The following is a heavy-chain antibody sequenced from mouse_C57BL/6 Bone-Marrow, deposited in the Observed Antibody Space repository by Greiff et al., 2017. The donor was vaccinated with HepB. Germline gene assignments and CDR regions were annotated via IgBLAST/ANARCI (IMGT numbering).Heavy chain of an antibody. CDR2: ISYDGSN. CDR3: ARERYYYGSSYPYFDY. CDR1: GYSITSGYY. J-gene: IGHJ2*01. V-gene: IGHV3-6*01. Sequence: VQLQQSGPGLVKPSQSLSLTCSVTGYSITSGYYWNWIRQFPGNKLEWMGYISYDGSNNYNPSLKNRISITRDTSKNQFFLKLNSVTTEDTATYYCARERYYYGSSYPYFDYWGQGTTLTVSS. D-gene: IGHD1-1*01.